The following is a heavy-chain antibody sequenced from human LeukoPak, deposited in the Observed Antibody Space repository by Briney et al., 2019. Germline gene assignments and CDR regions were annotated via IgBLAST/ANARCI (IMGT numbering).Heavy chain of an antibody. Sequence: ASVKVSCKVSGYTLTDYYMHWVQQAPGKGLEWMGLVDPEDGETIYAEKFQGRVTITADTSTDTAYMELSSLRSEDTAVYYCVVVPAAIRNSVWFDPWGQGTLVTVSS. CDR2: VDPEDGET. D-gene: IGHD2-2*02. J-gene: IGHJ5*02. CDR1: GYTLTDYY. CDR3: VVVPAAIRNSVWFDP. V-gene: IGHV1-69-2*01.